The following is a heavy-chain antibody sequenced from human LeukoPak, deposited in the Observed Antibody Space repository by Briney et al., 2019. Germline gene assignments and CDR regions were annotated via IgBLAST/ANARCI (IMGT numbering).Heavy chain of an antibody. J-gene: IGHJ3*02. CDR1: GFTFSSYW. V-gene: IGHV3-7*03. Sequence: PGGSLRLPCAASGFTFSSYWMSWVRQAPGKGLEWVANIKQDGSEKYYVDSVRGRFTISRDNAKNSLYLQMNSLKAEDTAVYYCARSYPAAFDIWGQGTMVTVSS. CDR2: IKQDGSEK. CDR3: ARSYPAAFDI.